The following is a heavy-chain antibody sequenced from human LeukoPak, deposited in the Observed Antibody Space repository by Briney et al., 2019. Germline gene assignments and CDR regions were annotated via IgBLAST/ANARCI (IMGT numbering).Heavy chain of an antibody. J-gene: IGHJ4*02. CDR1: GFTVSSNY. Sequence: GGSLRLSCAASGFTVSSNYMSWVRQAPGKGLEWVSVIYSGGSTYYADSVKGRFAISRDNSKNTLYLQMNSLRAEDTAVYYCARAGYGSGQGLGYWGQGTLVTVSS. D-gene: IGHD6-19*01. CDR2: IYSGGST. CDR3: ARAGYGSGQGLGY. V-gene: IGHV3-66*01.